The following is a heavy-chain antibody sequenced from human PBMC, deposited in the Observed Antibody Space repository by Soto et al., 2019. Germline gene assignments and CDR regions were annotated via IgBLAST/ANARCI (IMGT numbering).Heavy chain of an antibody. CDR2: IYYSGST. V-gene: IGHV4-39*01. Sequence: QLQLQESGPGLVKPSETLSLTCTVSGGSVSSSNYYWGWIRQSPGKGLEWIGSIYYSGSTYYNRSLESRVTISVDKSKNQFSLKVISVTAADTAVYYCARLEGLATISYYFDYWGQGTLVTVSS. J-gene: IGHJ4*02. CDR3: ARLEGLATISYYFDY. D-gene: IGHD3-9*01. CDR1: GGSVSSSNYY.